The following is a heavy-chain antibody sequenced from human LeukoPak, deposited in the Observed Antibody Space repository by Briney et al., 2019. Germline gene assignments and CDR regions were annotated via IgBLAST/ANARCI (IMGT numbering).Heavy chain of an antibody. J-gene: IGHJ4*02. Sequence: GGSLRLSCAASGFIFISYSMSWVRQAPGKGLEWVSSISSSSVNIYYADSVKGRFTISRDNARNSLYLQMNSLRAEDTAVYYCARDLYGSGRYQRDYWGQGTLVTVSS. CDR2: ISSSSVNI. CDR3: ARDLYGSGRYQRDY. CDR1: GFIFISYS. V-gene: IGHV3-21*01. D-gene: IGHD3-10*01.